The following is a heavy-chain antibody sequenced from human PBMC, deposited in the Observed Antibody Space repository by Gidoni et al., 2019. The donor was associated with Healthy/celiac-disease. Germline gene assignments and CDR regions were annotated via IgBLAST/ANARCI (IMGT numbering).Heavy chain of an antibody. Sequence: QVQLVESGGGVVQPGRSLRLSCAPSGFTFSSYGRHWVRQAPGKGLEWVAVISYDGSNKYYADSVKGRFTISRDNSKNTLYLQMNSLGAEDTAVYYCAKEQATFWSGYPFDYWGQGTLVTVSS. CDR3: AKEQATFWSGYPFDY. CDR1: GFTFSSYG. CDR2: ISYDGSNK. V-gene: IGHV3-30*18. D-gene: IGHD3-3*01. J-gene: IGHJ4*02.